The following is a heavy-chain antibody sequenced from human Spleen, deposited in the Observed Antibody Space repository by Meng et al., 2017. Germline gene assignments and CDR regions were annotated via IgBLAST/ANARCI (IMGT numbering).Heavy chain of an antibody. CDR2: IYHSGST. CDR3: AREPRKYYFDSSGFYFDY. CDR1: GYSIGSNYY. Sequence: GSLRLSCSVSGYSIGSNYYWGWIRQPPGKGLEWIGIIYHSGSTYYNPSLKSRVTISLDTSKNQFSLKLSSVTAADTAVYYWAREPRKYYFDSSGFYFDYWGRGTMVTVSS. D-gene: IGHD3-22*01. V-gene: IGHV4-38-2*02. J-gene: IGHJ4*03.